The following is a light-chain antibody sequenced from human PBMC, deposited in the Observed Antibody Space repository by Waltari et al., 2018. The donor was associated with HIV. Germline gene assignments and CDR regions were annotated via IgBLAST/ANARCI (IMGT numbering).Light chain of an antibody. V-gene: IGKV3-15*01. CDR2: GAS. J-gene: IGKJ4*01. CDR1: QSVSSY. Sequence: VMTQSPATLSASPGQRATPSCRASQSVSSYLAWYQQNPGQAPRLLIYGASTRATGIPARFSGSGSGTEFTLTISSLQSEDFAVYYCQQYNKWPRGTFGGGTKVEVK. CDR3: QQYNKWPRGT.